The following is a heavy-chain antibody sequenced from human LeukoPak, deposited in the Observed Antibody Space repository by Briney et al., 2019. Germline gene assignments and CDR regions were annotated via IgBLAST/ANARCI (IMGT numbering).Heavy chain of an antibody. CDR2: INPSGGST. CDR1: GYTFTGYY. V-gene: IGHV1-46*01. CDR3: ARGGFNTAMADDAFDI. D-gene: IGHD5-18*01. Sequence: ASVKVSCKASGYTFTGYYMHWVRQAPGQGLEWMGIINPSGGSTSYAQKFQGRVTMTRDTSTSTVYMELSSLRSEDTAVYYCARGGFNTAMADDAFDIWGQGTMVTVSS. J-gene: IGHJ3*02.